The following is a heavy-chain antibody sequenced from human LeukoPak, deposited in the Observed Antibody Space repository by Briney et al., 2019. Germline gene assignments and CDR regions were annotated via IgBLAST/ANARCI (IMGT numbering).Heavy chain of an antibody. CDR2: IYTSGST. J-gene: IGHJ4*02. CDR3: ARDLKREIRYFFDY. CDR1: GGSISSYY. D-gene: IGHD3-9*01. Sequence: PSETLSLTCTVSGGSISSYYWSWIRQPAGKGLEWIGRIYTSGSTNYNPSLKSRVTISVDTSKNQFSLKLSSVTAADTAVYYCARDLKREIRYFFDYWGQGTLVTVSS. V-gene: IGHV4-4*07.